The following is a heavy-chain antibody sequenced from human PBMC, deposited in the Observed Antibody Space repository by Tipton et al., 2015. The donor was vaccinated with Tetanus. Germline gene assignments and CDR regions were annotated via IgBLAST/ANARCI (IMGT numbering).Heavy chain of an antibody. J-gene: IGHJ4*02. CDR1: GFIFTSYG. V-gene: IGHV3-33*01. CDR3: AREADCSGGSCFSGDFDN. Sequence: SLRLSCAASGFIFTSYGIHWVRQAPGKGLEWVAVSWYDGTDNYYADYVKGRFTISRGNTKNTLYLQMNSLRAEDTAVYYGAREADCSGGSCFSGDFDNWGQGTQVTVSS. D-gene: IGHD2-15*01. CDR2: SWYDGTDN.